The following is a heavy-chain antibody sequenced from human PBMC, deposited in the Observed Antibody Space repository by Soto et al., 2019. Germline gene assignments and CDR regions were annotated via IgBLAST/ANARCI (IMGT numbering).Heavy chain of an antibody. CDR3: ARVSRAGTTFEY. V-gene: IGHV3-74*01. Sequence: GGSLRLSCAASGFTFSSYWMHWVRQAPGKGLVWVSRINSDGSTINYADSVKGRFTISRDNAKNTLYLLMNSLRAEDTAVYYCARVSRAGTTFEYWGQGTLVTVSS. CDR2: INSDGSTI. CDR1: GFTFSSYW. D-gene: IGHD1-1*01. J-gene: IGHJ4*02.